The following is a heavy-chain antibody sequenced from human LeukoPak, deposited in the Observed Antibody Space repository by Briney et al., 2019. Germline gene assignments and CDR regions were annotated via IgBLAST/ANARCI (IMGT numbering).Heavy chain of an antibody. J-gene: IGHJ6*04. CDR1: GFTFSSYE. CDR3: AELGITMIGGV. D-gene: IGHD3-10*02. Sequence: QTGGSLRLSCAASGFTFSSYEMNWVRQAPGKGLEWVSYISSSGSTIYCAGSVKGRFTISRDNAKNSLYLQMNSLIAEDTAVYYCAELGITMIGGVWGKGTTVTISS. CDR2: ISSSGSTI. V-gene: IGHV3-48*03.